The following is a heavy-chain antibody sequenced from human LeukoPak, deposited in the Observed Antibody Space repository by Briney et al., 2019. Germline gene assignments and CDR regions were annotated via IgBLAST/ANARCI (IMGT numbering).Heavy chain of an antibody. V-gene: IGHV4-59*01. CDR3: ARYSGSYDPTVFDY. Sequence: SETLSLTCTVSGGSTSSYYWSWIRQPPGKGLEWIGYIYYSGSTNYNPSLKSRVTISVDTSKNQFSLKLSSVTAADTAVYYCARYSGSYDPTVFDYWGQGTLVTVSS. CDR2: IYYSGST. CDR1: GGSTSSYY. J-gene: IGHJ4*02. D-gene: IGHD1-26*01.